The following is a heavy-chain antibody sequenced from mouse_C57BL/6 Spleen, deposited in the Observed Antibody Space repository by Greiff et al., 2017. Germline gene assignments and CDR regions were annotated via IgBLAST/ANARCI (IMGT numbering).Heavy chain of an antibody. Sequence: QVQLQQSGAELMKPGASVKLSCKATGYTFTGYWIEWVKQRPGHGLEWIGEILPGSGSTNYNEKFKGKATITADTSSNTACMQLSSLTTEDSAIYYCARCYYGSSQYYFDYWGQGTTLTVSS. J-gene: IGHJ2*01. CDR3: ARCYYGSSQYYFDY. D-gene: IGHD1-1*01. V-gene: IGHV1-9*01. CDR1: GYTFTGYW. CDR2: ILPGSGST.